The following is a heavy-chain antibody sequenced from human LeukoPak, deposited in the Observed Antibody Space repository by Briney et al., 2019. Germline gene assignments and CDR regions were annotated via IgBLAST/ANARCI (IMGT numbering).Heavy chain of an antibody. CDR2: IKQDGMGK. V-gene: IGHV3-7*04. D-gene: IGHD3-16*01. CDR1: GFTFSRYW. J-gene: IGHJ6*02. Sequence: GGSLRLSCAASGFTFSRYWMSWVRQAPGKGLEWVANIKQDGMGKYFVDSVEGRFTISRDNDKNSLHLQMNSLRVEDTAVYFCARMGEGRLDGYYHGLDVWGRGTTVAVSS. CDR3: ARMGEGRLDGYYHGLDV.